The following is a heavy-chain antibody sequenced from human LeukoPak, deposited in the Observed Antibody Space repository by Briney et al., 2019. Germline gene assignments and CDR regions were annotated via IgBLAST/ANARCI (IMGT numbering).Heavy chain of an antibody. V-gene: IGHV3-23*01. CDR1: GFTFSSYA. Sequence: GGSLRLSCAASGFTFSSYAMSWVRQAPGKGLEWVSAFSGSGGDTYYADSVKGRFTISRDNSKNTLYLQMNSLRAEDTAVYYCAREFRPDLLLWFGELDSGGDFDIWGQGTMVTVSS. D-gene: IGHD3-10*01. CDR3: AREFRPDLLLWFGELDSGGDFDI. CDR2: FSGSGGDT. J-gene: IGHJ3*02.